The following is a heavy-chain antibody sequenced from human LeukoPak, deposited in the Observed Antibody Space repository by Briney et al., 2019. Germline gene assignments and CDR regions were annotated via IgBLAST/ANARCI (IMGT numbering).Heavy chain of an antibody. CDR3: ASLTGVGATSFDY. CDR1: GYTFTGYY. Sequence: GASVKVSCKASGYTFTGYYMHWVRQAPGQGLEWMGWINPNSGGTNYAQKFQGRVTMTRDTSISTAYMELSRLRSDDTAVYCCASLTGVGATSFDYWGQGTLVTVSS. D-gene: IGHD1-26*01. V-gene: IGHV1-2*02. CDR2: INPNSGGT. J-gene: IGHJ4*02.